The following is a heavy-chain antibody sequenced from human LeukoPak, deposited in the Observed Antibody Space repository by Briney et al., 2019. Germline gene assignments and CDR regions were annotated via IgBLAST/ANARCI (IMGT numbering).Heavy chain of an antibody. CDR3: ASAPLAVAKPEVVYFDY. CDR1: GGSFSGYF. CDR2: IYYSGST. Sequence: SETLSLTCAVYGGSFSGYFWSWIRQPPGKGLEWIGYIYYSGSTNYNPSLKSRVTISVDTSKNQFSLKLSSVTAADTAVYYCASAPLAVAKPEVVYFDYWGQGTLVTVSS. D-gene: IGHD6-19*01. J-gene: IGHJ4*02. V-gene: IGHV4-59*01.